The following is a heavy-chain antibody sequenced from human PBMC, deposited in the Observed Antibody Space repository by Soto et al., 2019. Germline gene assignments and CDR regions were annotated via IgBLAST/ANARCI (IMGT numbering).Heavy chain of an antibody. Sequence: GPTLVNPTQTLTLTCTFSGFSLSTGAVGVGWIRLPPGKALEWLALIYWNDDKRYSPTLKSRLTTTKDTSKNQVVLKMTNMDPVDTGTYFCAHILTGNYMTMDVWGQGITVTVSS. J-gene: IGHJ6*02. V-gene: IGHV2-5*01. CDR1: GFSLSTGAVG. CDR3: AHILTGNYMTMDV. D-gene: IGHD3-9*01. CDR2: IYWNDDK.